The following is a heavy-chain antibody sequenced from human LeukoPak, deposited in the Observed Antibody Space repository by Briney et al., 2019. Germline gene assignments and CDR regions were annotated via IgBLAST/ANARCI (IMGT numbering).Heavy chain of an antibody. CDR1: GYTFTGSY. CDR3: ARVSYNDY. J-gene: IGHJ4*02. Sequence: ASVKVSCKASGYTFTGSYMHWVRQAPGQGLEWMGWINPNSGGTNYAQNFQGRVTMTRDTSISTAYMELSSVRSDDTAVYYCARVSYNDYWGQGTLVTVSS. V-gene: IGHV1-2*02. CDR2: INPNSGGT. D-gene: IGHD1-1*01.